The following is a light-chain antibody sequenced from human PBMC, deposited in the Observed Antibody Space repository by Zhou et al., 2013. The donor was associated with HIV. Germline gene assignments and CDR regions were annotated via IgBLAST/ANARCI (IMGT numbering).Light chain of an antibody. J-gene: IGKJ3*01. CDR2: DAS. CDR3: QHYYSYPFT. V-gene: IGKV1-5*01. Sequence: DIQMAQSPSTRSASVGDSVTITCRASQTINRWLAWYQQKPGKAPELLIYDASTLQSGVPSRFRGSGSGTDFTLTISNLQPEDFATYYCQHYYSYPFTFGPGTKVDIK. CDR1: QTINRW.